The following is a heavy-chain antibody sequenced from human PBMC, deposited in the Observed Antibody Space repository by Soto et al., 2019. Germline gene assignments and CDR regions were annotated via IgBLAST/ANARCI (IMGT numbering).Heavy chain of an antibody. V-gene: IGHV1-3*01. J-gene: IGHJ5*02. CDR1: GYTFTNYA. D-gene: IGHD1-1*01. CDR2: INAGTVNT. Sequence: ASVKVSCKASGYTFTNYAIHWVRQAPGQRLEWMGWINAGTVNTKYSQKLQGRVTITRDTSASTAYMELSSLRSEDTAVYYCARDSEEQQLPNWFDPWGQGTLVTVSS. CDR3: ARDSEEQQLPNWFDP.